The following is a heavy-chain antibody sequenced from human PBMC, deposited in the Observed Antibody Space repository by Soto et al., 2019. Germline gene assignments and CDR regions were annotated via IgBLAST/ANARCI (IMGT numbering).Heavy chain of an antibody. J-gene: IGHJ6*02. CDR3: ARGHIAARSSDYYYYGMDV. CDR2: IIPIFGTA. V-gene: IGHV1-69*13. D-gene: IGHD6-6*01. CDR1: GGTFSSYA. Sequence: SVKVSCKASGGTFSSYAISWVRQAPGQGLEWMGGIIPIFGTANYAQKFQGRVTITADESTSTAYMELSSLRSEDTAVYYCARGHIAARSSDYYYYGMDVWGQGTTVTVSS.